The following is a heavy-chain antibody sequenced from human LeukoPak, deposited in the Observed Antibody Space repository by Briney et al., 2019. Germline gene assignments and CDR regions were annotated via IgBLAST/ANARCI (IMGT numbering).Heavy chain of an antibody. CDR3: ARAPDYGANDY. CDR2: IHYSGST. V-gene: IGHV4-30-4*01. J-gene: IGHJ4*02. Sequence: SETLSLTCTVSGGSISSGDYYWSWIRQPPGKGLEWIGYIHYSGSTHYNPSLKSRVTISVDTSKNQFSLRLTSVTAAYTAVYYCARAPDYGANDYWGQGTLVTVSS. D-gene: IGHD4-23*01. CDR1: GGSISSGDYY.